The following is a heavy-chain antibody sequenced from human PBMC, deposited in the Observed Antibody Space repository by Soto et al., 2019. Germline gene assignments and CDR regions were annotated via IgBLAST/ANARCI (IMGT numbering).Heavy chain of an antibody. D-gene: IGHD6-6*01. CDR2: ISSSGGTI. Sequence: GGSLSLSCAGSGFTLRDYYMTWIPQAPGKGLEWVSYISSSGGTIYYADSVKGRFTISRDNAKNSLFLQMNNLRVEDSAVYYCARDRAARRGYFYSGVDVWGQGTTVTVSS. CDR1: GFTLRDYY. J-gene: IGHJ6*02. V-gene: IGHV3-11*01. CDR3: ARDRAARRGYFYSGVDV.